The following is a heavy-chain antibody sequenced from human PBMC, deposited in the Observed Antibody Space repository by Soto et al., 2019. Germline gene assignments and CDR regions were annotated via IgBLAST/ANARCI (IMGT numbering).Heavy chain of an antibody. V-gene: IGHV3-23*01. Sequence: GGSLRLSCAASGFAFSSYAMSWVRQAPGKGLEWVSAISGSGGSTYYADSVKGRFTISRDNSKNTLYLQMNSLRAEDTAVYYCAKDQWLVILSWFDPWGQGTLVTVSS. CDR3: AKDQWLVILSWFDP. J-gene: IGHJ5*02. CDR1: GFAFSSYA. CDR2: ISGSGGST. D-gene: IGHD6-19*01.